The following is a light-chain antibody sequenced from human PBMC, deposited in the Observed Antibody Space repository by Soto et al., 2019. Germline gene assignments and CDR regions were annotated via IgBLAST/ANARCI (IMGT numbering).Light chain of an antibody. CDR2: DAS. Sequence: IQMTQSPSTLSASVGARVTITCRASETISTWLAWYQQKPGKAPKLLIFDASSLESGVPSRFSGSGSGTEFTLTISSLQPNDFATYYCQQYKSYSHTFGQGTKLEIK. V-gene: IGKV1-5*01. J-gene: IGKJ2*01. CDR1: ETISTW. CDR3: QQYKSYSHT.